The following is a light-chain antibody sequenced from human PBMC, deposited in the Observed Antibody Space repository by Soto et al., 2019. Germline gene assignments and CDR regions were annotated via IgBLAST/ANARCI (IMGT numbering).Light chain of an antibody. V-gene: IGKV3-15*01. CDR1: QNIRST. CDR2: DAS. CDR3: QQDNNWPRT. J-gene: IGKJ1*01. Sequence: ETVMTQSPATLSVSPGERATLSCRASQNIRSTLAWFQQKPGQAPRLLIYDASTRATGIPARSRGSGSGTEFTLTISILQSEDFAVYYCQQDNNWPRTFGQGTKVDSK.